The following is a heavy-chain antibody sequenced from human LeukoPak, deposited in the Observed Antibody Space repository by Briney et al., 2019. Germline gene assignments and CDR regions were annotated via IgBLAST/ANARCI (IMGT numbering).Heavy chain of an antibody. Sequence: ASVKVSCKASGGTFSSYAISWVRQAPGQGLEWMGGIIPIFGTANYAQKFQGRVTITADESTSTAYMELSGLRSEDTAVYYCARAHGGYSGYDLGVPFYWGQGTLVTVSS. CDR1: GGTFSSYA. V-gene: IGHV1-69*01. D-gene: IGHD5-12*01. CDR2: IIPIFGTA. CDR3: ARAHGGYSGYDLGVPFY. J-gene: IGHJ4*02.